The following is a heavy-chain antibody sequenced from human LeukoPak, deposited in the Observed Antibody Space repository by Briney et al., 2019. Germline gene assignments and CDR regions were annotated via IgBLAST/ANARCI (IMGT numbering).Heavy chain of an antibody. Sequence: SETLSLTCAVYGGSFSGYYWSWIRQPAGKGLEWIGRMYTSGSTNYNPSLKSRVTMSVDTSKNQFSLKLSSVTAADTAVYYCARDAAYYYGSGSYRNGFDYWGQGSLVTVSS. V-gene: IGHV4-59*10. CDR1: GGSFSGYY. D-gene: IGHD3-10*01. CDR2: MYTSGST. J-gene: IGHJ4*02. CDR3: ARDAAYYYGSGSYRNGFDY.